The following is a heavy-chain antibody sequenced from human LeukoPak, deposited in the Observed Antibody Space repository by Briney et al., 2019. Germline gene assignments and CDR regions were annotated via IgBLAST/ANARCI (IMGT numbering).Heavy chain of an antibody. CDR1: GFTFSSYS. CDR2: ISSSSSYI. Sequence: PGGSLRLSCAASGFTFSSYSMNWVRQAPGKGLEWVSSISSSSSYIYYADSVKGRFTISRDNAKDSLYLQMNSLRAEDTAVYYCARESHIAAPTTYDYWGQGTLVTVSS. D-gene: IGHD6-6*01. J-gene: IGHJ4*02. V-gene: IGHV3-21*01. CDR3: ARESHIAAPTTYDY.